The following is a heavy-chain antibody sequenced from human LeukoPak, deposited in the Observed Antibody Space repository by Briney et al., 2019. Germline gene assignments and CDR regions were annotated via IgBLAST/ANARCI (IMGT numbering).Heavy chain of an antibody. D-gene: IGHD2-2*01. V-gene: IGHV4-39*01. Sequence: SETLSLTCTVSGGSISSASYYWGWIRQPPGKGLEWIGSIYYSGSTYYSPSLNSRVTISVDTSKNQFSLKLSSVTAADTAVYFCARQLKRGYCSSASCSGSDYWGQGTLVTVSS. J-gene: IGHJ4*02. CDR2: IYYSGST. CDR1: GGSISSASYY. CDR3: ARQLKRGYCSSASCSGSDY.